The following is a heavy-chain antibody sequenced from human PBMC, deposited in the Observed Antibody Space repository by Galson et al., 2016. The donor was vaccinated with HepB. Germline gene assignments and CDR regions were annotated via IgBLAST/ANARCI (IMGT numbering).Heavy chain of an antibody. Sequence: SVKVSCKASGYTFTSYGINWVRQAPGQGLEWMGWISGYNGNTHYAQKLQGRVTMTTDTSTSTAYMELRSLRSDDTAVYYCSRGGSSSWYWFDPWGQGTLVTVSS. CDR2: ISGYNGNT. V-gene: IGHV1-18*01. CDR3: SRGGSSSWYWFDP. J-gene: IGHJ5*02. CDR1: GYTFTSYG. D-gene: IGHD6-13*01.